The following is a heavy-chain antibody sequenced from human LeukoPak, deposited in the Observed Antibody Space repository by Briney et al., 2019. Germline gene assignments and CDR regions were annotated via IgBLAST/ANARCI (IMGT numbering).Heavy chain of an antibody. V-gene: IGHV3-53*01. Sequence: GGSLRLSCAASGFTLSGDHMSWVRQAPGKGLEWVSVIFGAGTTYYADSVKGRFTISRDNSKNTLYLQMNSLRAEDTAVYYCARAIQFGGYFDYWGQGTLVTVST. J-gene: IGHJ4*02. CDR3: ARAIQFGGYFDY. D-gene: IGHD2-15*01. CDR1: GFTLSGDH. CDR2: IFGAGTT.